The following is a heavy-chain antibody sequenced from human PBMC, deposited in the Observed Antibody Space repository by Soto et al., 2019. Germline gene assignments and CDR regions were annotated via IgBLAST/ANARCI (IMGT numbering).Heavy chain of an antibody. CDR1: GWLFSGCY. D-gene: IGHD6-19*01. CDR2: INHSGST. V-gene: IGHV4-34*01. J-gene: IGHJ4*02. Sequence: TXSLTCSVKGWLFSGCYWIWSRQPPGKGLEWIGEINHSGSTNYNPSLKSRVTISVDTSKNQFSLKLSSVTAADTAVYYCARASGSVFAYFDSWGQGTLVTV. CDR3: ARASGSVFAYFDS.